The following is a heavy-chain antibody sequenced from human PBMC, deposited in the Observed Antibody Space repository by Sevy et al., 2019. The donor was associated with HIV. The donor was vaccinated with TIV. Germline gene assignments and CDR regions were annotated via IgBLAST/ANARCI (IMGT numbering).Heavy chain of an antibody. V-gene: IGHV3-23*01. CDR3: AKPRGSFYFAY. D-gene: IGHD3-16*01. J-gene: IGHJ4*02. CDR2: ISGSGDST. Sequence: GGSLRLSCAASAFSFNTYAMSWVRRAPGKGLEWVSTISGSGDSTFYSDSVKGRFTISRDNSKNTLYLQMNSLRAEDTAVYYCAKPRGSFYFAYWGQGTLVTVSS. CDR1: AFSFNTYA.